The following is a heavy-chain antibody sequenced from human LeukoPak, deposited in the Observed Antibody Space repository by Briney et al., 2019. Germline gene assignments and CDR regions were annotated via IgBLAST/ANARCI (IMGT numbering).Heavy chain of an antibody. Sequence: SETLSLTCTVSGGSISSSSYYWGWIRQPPGKGLEWIGSIYYSGSTYYNPSLKSRVTISVDTSKNQFSLKLSSVTAADTAVYYCARPIMITFGGVIAAWFGPWGQGTLVTVSS. CDR3: ARPIMITFGGVIAAWFGP. CDR2: IYYSGST. V-gene: IGHV4-39*01. CDR1: GGSISSSSYY. D-gene: IGHD3-16*02. J-gene: IGHJ5*02.